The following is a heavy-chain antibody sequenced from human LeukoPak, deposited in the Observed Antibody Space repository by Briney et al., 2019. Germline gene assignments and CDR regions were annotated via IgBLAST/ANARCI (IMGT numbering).Heavy chain of an antibody. CDR1: GGSISSYY. CDR2: INHSGST. CDR3: ARDNFRDRSLYYYGMDV. Sequence: SETLSLTCTVSGGSISSYYWSWIRQPPGKGLEWIGEINHSGSTNYNPSLKSRVTISVDTSKNQFSLKLSSVTAADTAVYYCARDNFRDRSLYYYGMDVWGQGTTVTVSS. V-gene: IGHV4-34*01. J-gene: IGHJ6*02. D-gene: IGHD1-20*01.